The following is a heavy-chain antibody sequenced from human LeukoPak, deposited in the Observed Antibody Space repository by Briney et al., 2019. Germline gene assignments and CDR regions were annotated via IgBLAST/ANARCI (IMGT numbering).Heavy chain of an antibody. J-gene: IGHJ5*02. CDR3: ARGESATLHDYIWGSYRGSARGWFDP. V-gene: IGHV1-8*01. CDR1: GYTFTSYD. D-gene: IGHD3-16*02. Sequence: ASVKVSCKASGYTFTSYDINWVRQATGQGLEWMGWMNPNSGNTGYAQKFQGRVTMTRNTSISTAYMELSSLRSEDTAVYYCARGESATLHDYIWGSYRGSARGWFDPWGQGTLVTVSS. CDR2: MNPNSGNT.